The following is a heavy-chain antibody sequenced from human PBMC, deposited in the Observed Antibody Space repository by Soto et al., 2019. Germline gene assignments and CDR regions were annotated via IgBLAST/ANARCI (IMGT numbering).Heavy chain of an antibody. J-gene: IGHJ6*03. V-gene: IGHV3-49*03. CDR2: IRSKAYGGTT. CDR1: GFTFGDYA. CDR3: TKAAITIFGVVPSLAFPHMDV. Sequence: LRLSCTASGFTFGDYAMSWFRQAPGKGLEWVGFIRSKAYGGTTEYAASVKGRFTISKDDSKSIAYLQMNSLKTEDTAVYYCTKAAITIFGVVPSLAFPHMDVWGKGTTVTVSS. D-gene: IGHD3-3*01.